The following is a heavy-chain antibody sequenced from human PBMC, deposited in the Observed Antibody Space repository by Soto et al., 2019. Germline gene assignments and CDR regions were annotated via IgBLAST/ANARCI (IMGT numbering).Heavy chain of an antibody. Sequence: QVQLVESGGGVVQPGRSLRLSCAASGFTFSSYAMHWVRQAPGKGLEWVAVISYDGSNKYYADSVKGRFTISRDKSKKTLYLQMNSRRDEDTFVYYCARDLALWGRGTLVTVAS. CDR3: ARDLAL. CDR2: ISYDGSNK. V-gene: IGHV3-30-3*01. CDR1: GFTFSSYA. J-gene: IGHJ5*02.